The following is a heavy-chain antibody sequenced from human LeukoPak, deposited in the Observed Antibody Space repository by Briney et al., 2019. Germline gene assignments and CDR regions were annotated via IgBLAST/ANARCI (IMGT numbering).Heavy chain of an antibody. CDR2: ISAYNGNT. J-gene: IGHJ4*02. D-gene: IGHD3-22*01. V-gene: IGHV1-18*01. CDR1: GYTFTSYG. CDR3: ARAELYYYDSSGYYPSDY. Sequence: GASVKVSCKASGYTFTSYGISWVRQAPGQGLEWMGWISAYNGNTNYAQKLQGRVTMTTDTPTSTAYMELRSLRSDDTAVYYCARAELYYYDSSGYYPSDYWGQGTLVTVSS.